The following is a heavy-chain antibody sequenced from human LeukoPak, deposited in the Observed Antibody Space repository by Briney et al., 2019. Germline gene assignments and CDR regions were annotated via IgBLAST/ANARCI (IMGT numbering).Heavy chain of an antibody. V-gene: IGHV4-59*01. D-gene: IGHD1-14*01. J-gene: IGHJ4*02. CDR3: ARDTTGYYFDY. CDR2: IYYSGST. CDR1: GGSISSYY. Sequence: SETLPLTCTVSGGSISSYYWSWIRQPPGKGLEWIGYIYYSGSTNYNPSLKSRVTISVDTSKNQFSLKLSSVTAADTAVYYCARDTTGYYFDYWGQGTLVTVSS.